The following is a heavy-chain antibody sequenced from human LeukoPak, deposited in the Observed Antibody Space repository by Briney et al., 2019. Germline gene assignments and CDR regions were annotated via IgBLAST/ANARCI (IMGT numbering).Heavy chain of an antibody. J-gene: IGHJ4*02. Sequence: PSETLSLTCSVSVDSISSYYWSWIRQPAGKGLEWIGRIYTTGSTNYNPSLKSRVTMSVETSKNQFSLKLSSVTAADTAVYYCATGIAAAAKQGGFDFWGQGTLVTVSS. D-gene: IGHD6-13*01. CDR2: IYTTGST. V-gene: IGHV4-4*07. CDR3: ATGIAAAAKQGGFDF. CDR1: VDSISSYY.